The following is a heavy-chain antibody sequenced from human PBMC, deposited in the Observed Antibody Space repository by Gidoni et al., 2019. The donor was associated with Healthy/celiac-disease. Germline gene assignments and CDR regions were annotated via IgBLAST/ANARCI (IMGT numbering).Heavy chain of an antibody. Sequence: QVQLVQSGAEVKKPGASVKVSCKASGYTFTSYYMHWVRQAPGQGLEWMGIINPSGGSTSYAQKFQGRVTMTRDTSTSTVYMELSSLRSEDTAVYYCARGETAAAGPRGYFQHWGQGTLVTVSS. V-gene: IGHV1-46*01. CDR2: INPSGGST. CDR1: GYTFTSYY. CDR3: ARGETAAAGPRGYFQH. D-gene: IGHD6-13*01. J-gene: IGHJ1*01.